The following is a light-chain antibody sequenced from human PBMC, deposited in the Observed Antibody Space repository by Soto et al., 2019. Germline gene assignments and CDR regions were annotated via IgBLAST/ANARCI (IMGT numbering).Light chain of an antibody. CDR3: QQYNNWPRT. J-gene: IGKJ1*01. Sequence: EIVMTQSPLTLSSSPGERAIFCLMASQSVGSNIAWYQQKPGQSPRLLVYDASTRATAIPARFSGSGSGTEFTLTINSLQSEDFAVYYCQQYNNWPRTFGQGTKVDI. V-gene: IGKV3-15*01. CDR1: QSVGSN. CDR2: DAS.